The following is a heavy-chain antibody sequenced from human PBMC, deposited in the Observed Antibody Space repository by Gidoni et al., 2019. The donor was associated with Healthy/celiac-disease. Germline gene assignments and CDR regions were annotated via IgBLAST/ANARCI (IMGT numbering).Heavy chain of an antibody. CDR2: SNSDGSST. CDR3: ARVGWEVLGVDY. D-gene: IGHD1-26*01. Sequence: EVQLVASGGGLVQPGGSLRLSCAASGFTFSSYWMHWVRQAPGKGLVWVSRSNSDGSSTSYADSGKGRFTISRDNAKNTLYLQMNRLSAEDTAVYYCARVGWEVLGVDYWGQGTLVTVSS. CDR1: GFTFSSYW. J-gene: IGHJ4*02. V-gene: IGHV3-74*01.